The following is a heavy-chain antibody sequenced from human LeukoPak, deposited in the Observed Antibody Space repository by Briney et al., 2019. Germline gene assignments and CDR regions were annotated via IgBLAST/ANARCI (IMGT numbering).Heavy chain of an antibody. Sequence: GGSLRLSCEASGFTFSSYGMSWVRQAPGKGMEWVSAISGSGGSTYYADSVKGRFTISRDNSKNTLYLQMNSLRAEDTAVYYCAKGERYGSGSTYMDVWGKGTTVTISS. CDR3: AKGERYGSGSTYMDV. CDR1: GFTFSSYG. J-gene: IGHJ6*03. D-gene: IGHD3-10*01. V-gene: IGHV3-23*01. CDR2: ISGSGGST.